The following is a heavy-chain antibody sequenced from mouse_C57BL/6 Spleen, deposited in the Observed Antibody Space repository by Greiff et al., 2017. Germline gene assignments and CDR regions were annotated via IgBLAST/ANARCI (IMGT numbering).Heavy chain of an antibody. CDR3: VRDQIRRASDD. D-gene: IGHD3-1*01. J-gene: IGHJ4*01. CDR1: GFSLTSYG. V-gene: IGHV2-2*01. CDR2: IWSGGNT. Sequence: QVQLKESGPGLVQPSQSLSITCTVSGFSLTSYGVHWVRQAPGKGLEWLGVIWSGGNTDYNAAFISRLSISKDNSKSKVFFKMNSLQADDTAIYYCVRDQIRRASDDWGQGTSVTVSS.